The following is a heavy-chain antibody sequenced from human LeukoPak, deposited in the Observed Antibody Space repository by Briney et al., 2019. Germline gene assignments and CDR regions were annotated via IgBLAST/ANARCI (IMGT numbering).Heavy chain of an antibody. CDR1: GGSFSGYY. CDR3: ARDPVRGVSSYYFDY. D-gene: IGHD3-10*01. CDR2: INHSGST. J-gene: IGHJ4*02. Sequence: SETLSLTCAVYGGSFSGYYWSWIRQPPGKGLEWIGEINHSGSTNYNPSLKSRVTISVDTSKNQFSLKLSSVTAADTAVYYCARDPVRGVSSYYFDYWGQGTLVTVS. V-gene: IGHV4-34*01.